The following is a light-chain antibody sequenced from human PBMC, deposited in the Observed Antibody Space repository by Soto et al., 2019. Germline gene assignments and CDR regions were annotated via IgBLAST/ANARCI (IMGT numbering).Light chain of an antibody. CDR1: QIISTY. J-gene: IGKJ4*01. V-gene: IGKV1-33*01. CDR2: DAS. CDR3: QQYDNLPLT. Sequence: DIRITQSPSTLSSSLGDRVAITFLASQIISTYLAWYQQKPGKAPKLLIYDASNLETGVPSRFSGSGSGTDFTFTISSLQPEDIATYYCQQYDNLPLTFGGGTKVDI.